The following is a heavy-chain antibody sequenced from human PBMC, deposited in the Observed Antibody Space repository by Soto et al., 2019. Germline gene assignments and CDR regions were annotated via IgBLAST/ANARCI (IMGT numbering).Heavy chain of an antibody. Sequence: SGPTLVNPPQTLTLTCTFSVFSLSTSGVGVGWIRQPPGKALEWLALIYWDDDKRYSPSLKSRLTITKDTSKNQVVLTMTNMDPVDTATYYCAHSLYDYVWGTNWFDPWGQGTLVTVSS. D-gene: IGHD3-16*01. CDR1: VFSLSTSGVG. CDR3: AHSLYDYVWGTNWFDP. V-gene: IGHV2-5*02. CDR2: IYWDDDK. J-gene: IGHJ5*02.